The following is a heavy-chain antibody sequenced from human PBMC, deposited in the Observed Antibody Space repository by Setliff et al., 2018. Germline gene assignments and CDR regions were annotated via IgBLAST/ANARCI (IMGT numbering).Heavy chain of an antibody. CDR1: GYAFNNYG. J-gene: IGHJ4*02. V-gene: IGHV1-18*01. D-gene: IGHD2-8*01. CDR2: INAYNGNT. Sequence: GASVKVSCKASGYAFNNYGIAWVRQAPGQGLEWMGWINAYNGNTFYAPKLQDRVAMTTDTSTATAYLELRSLRSDDTALYFCSRLVRYCTTTTCQTLSGGEHWGQGTLVTSPQ. CDR3: SRLVRYCTTTTCQTLSGGEH.